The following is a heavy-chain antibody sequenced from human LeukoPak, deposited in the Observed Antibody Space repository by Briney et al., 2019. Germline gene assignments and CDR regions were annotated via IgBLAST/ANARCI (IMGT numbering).Heavy chain of an antibody. CDR2: ISYSGSI. J-gene: IGHJ4*02. D-gene: IGHD2-21*01. CDR1: GGSISSRPYY. CDR3: ATLEIGDYYFDY. V-gene: IGHV4-39*01. Sequence: PSGSLSLTCTVSGGSISSRPYYWVWVRQPPRKGLEWIGSISYSGSIHYNPSLKSRVTISVDTSKNHFSLRLSSVTAADTAVYYCATLEIGDYYFDYWGQGTLVTVSS.